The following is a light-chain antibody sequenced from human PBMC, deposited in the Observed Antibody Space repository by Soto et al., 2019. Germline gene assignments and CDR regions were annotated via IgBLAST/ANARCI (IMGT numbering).Light chain of an antibody. CDR1: QXLLHSNGYNY. CDR3: MQALQTSYT. CDR2: LGS. V-gene: IGKV2-28*01. Sequence: DIVMTQSPLSLPVTPGEPASISCGSSQXLLHSNGYNYLDWYLQKPGQSPQLLIYLGSNRASGVPDRFSGSGSGTDFTLKISRVEAEDVGVYYCMQALQTSYTFGQGTRLEI. J-gene: IGKJ5*01.